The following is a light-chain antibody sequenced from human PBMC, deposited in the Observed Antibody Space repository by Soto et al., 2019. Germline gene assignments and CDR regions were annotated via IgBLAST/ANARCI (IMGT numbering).Light chain of an antibody. CDR2: GNN. CDR1: SSNIGNNY. V-gene: IGLV1-51*01. Sequence: QSVLTQPPSVSAAPGQRVTISCSGSSSNIGNNYVSWYQQLPGTAPKLLIYGNNNRPSGIPDRFSGSQSGTSATLGITGLQTGDEADYYCGSWVSSLRTYFFGPGTKVTVL. J-gene: IGLJ1*01. CDR3: GSWVSSLRTYF.